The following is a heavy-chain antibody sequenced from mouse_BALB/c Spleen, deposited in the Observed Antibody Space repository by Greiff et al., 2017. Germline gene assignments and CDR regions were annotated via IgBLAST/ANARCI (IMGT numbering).Heavy chain of an antibody. CDR2: IWAGGST. D-gene: IGHD1-1*01. Sequence: VKLVESGPGLVAPSQSLSITCTVSGFSLTSYGVHWVRQPPGKGLEWLGVIWAGGSTNYNSALMSRLSISKDNSKSQVFLKMNSLQTDDTAMYYCAREGGGSSSYWYFDVWGAGTTVTVSS. CDR3: AREGGGSSSYWYFDV. J-gene: IGHJ1*01. V-gene: IGHV2-9*02. CDR1: GFSLTSYG.